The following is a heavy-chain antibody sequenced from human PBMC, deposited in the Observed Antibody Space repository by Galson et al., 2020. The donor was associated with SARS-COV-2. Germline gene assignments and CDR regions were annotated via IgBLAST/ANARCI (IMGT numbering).Heavy chain of an antibody. Sequence: ETLSLTCSVSGGSISSSNYYWGWVRQPPGKGLEWIGSTYYSGSGYYNPSLTSRLTISVDTSKNQFFMKLTSVTAADTAVYYCARQILTGYYSFYYFDYWGQGALITVSS. V-gene: IGHV4-39*01. CDR3: ARQILTGYYSFYYFDY. CDR1: GGSISSSNYY. D-gene: IGHD3-9*01. J-gene: IGHJ4*02. CDR2: TYYSGSG.